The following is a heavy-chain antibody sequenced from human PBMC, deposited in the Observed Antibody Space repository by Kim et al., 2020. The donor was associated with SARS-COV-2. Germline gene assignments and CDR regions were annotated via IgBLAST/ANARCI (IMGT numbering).Heavy chain of an antibody. Sequence: ASVKVSCKASGYTFTSYGISWVRQAPGQGLEWMGWISAYNGNTNYAQKLQGRVTMTTDTSTSTAYMELRSLRSDDTAVYYCARTIKGSSLNAFDIWGQGTMVTVSS. CDR1: GYTFTSYG. J-gene: IGHJ3*02. V-gene: IGHV1-18*01. D-gene: IGHD3-10*01. CDR3: ARTIKGSSLNAFDI. CDR2: ISAYNGNT.